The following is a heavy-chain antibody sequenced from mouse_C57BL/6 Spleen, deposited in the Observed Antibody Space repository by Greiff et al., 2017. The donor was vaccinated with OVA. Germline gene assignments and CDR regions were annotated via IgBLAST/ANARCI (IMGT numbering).Heavy chain of an antibody. V-gene: IGHV14-4*01. Sequence: EVQLQQSGAELVRPGASVKLSCTASGFTFTDDSMHWVKQRPEQGLAWIGWIDPENGDTEYDSKFQGKATITADTSSNTAYLQLSSLTSEDTAVYYCTNGNFYAMDYWGQGTPVTVSS. J-gene: IGHJ4*01. CDR1: GFTFTDDS. CDR2: IDPENGDT. CDR3: TNGNFYAMDY. D-gene: IGHD2-1*01.